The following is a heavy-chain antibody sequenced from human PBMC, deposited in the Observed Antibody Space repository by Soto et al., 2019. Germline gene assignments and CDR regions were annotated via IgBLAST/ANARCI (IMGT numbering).Heavy chain of an antibody. V-gene: IGHV3-23*01. Sequence: PGGSLGLSCAASGFTFSSYAMSWVRQAPGKGLEWVSAISGSGCSTYYADSVKGRFTISRDNSKNTLYLQMNSLRAEDTAVYYCAIDRWTYYDYIWGSYRPRYFDYWGEGTLVTISS. CDR3: AIDRWTYYDYIWGSYRPRYFDY. CDR2: ISGSGCST. CDR1: GFTFSSYA. J-gene: IGHJ4*02. D-gene: IGHD3-16*02.